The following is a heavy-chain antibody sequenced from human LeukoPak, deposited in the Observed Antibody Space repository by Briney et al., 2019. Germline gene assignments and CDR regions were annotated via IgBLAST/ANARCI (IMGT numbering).Heavy chain of an antibody. V-gene: IGHV4-34*01. D-gene: IGHD3-10*01. CDR1: GGSFSGYH. J-gene: IGHJ2*01. CDR2: INHSGST. Sequence: SETLSLTCAVYGGSFSGYHWSWIRQPPGKGLEWIGEINHSGSTNYNPSLKSRVTISVDTSKNQFSLKLSSVTAADTAVYYCARHRLSHGSGSYGRGGYFDLWGRGTLVTVSS. CDR3: ARHRLSHGSGSYGRGGYFDL.